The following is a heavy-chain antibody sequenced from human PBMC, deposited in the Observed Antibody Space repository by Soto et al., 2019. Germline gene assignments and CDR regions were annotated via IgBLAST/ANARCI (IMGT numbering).Heavy chain of an antibody. J-gene: IGHJ4*02. D-gene: IGHD2-2*01. CDR2: IKSKTDGGTA. V-gene: IGHV3-15*01. CDR3: ATYGSNPMRSDY. CDR1: GFTFSNAW. Sequence: GGSQRLSCAASGFTFSNAWMTWVRQAPGKGLEWVGRIKSKTDGGTADYAAPLKGRFTISRDDSKNTLYLQVNSLETEDTAVYYCATYGSNPMRSDYWGQGSLVTVSS.